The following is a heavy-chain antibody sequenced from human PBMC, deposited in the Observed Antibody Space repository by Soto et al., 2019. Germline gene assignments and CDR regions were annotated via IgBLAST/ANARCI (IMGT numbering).Heavy chain of an antibody. V-gene: IGHV3-48*02. D-gene: IGHD6-19*01. Sequence: EVQLVESGGGLVQPGGSLRLSCAASGFTFSSYSMNWVRQAPGQGLEWVSYISSSSSTIYYADSVKGRFTISRDNAKNSLYLQMNSLRDEDTAVYYCARERDIAVAGTTPRYYYGMDVWGQGTTVTVSS. CDR3: ARERDIAVAGTTPRYYYGMDV. CDR2: ISSSSSTI. CDR1: GFTFSSYS. J-gene: IGHJ6*02.